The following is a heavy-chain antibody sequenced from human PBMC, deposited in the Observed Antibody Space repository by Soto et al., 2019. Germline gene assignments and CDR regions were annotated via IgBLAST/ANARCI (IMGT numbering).Heavy chain of an antibody. Sequence: EMHLVDSGGGLVKPGGSLRLSCAASGFTFSHAWMSWVRQAPGKGLEWVGRIKSKADGETKDYGAPVRGRFAISRDDSQDILYQHMNSLRIEDTAVYYCCVIKRRDQYSTSGYWFDPWGPGTLVTVSS. J-gene: IGHJ5*02. V-gene: IGHV3-15*01. CDR2: IKSKADGETK. D-gene: IGHD4-4*01. CDR1: GFTFSHAW. CDR3: CVIKRRDQYSTSGYWFDP.